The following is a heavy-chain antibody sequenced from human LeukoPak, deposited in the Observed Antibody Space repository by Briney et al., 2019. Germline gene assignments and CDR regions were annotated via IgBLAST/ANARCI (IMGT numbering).Heavy chain of an antibody. CDR1: GGTFSGYY. CDR3: ASQWLRSYYFDY. J-gene: IGHJ4*02. D-gene: IGHD5-12*01. Sequence: SETLSLTCAVYGGTFSGYYWSWLRQPPGKGLEWIGEINHSGSTNYNPSLKSRVTISVDTSKNQFSLKLSSVTAADTAVYYCASQWLRSYYFDYWGQGTLVTVSS. CDR2: INHSGST. V-gene: IGHV4-34*08.